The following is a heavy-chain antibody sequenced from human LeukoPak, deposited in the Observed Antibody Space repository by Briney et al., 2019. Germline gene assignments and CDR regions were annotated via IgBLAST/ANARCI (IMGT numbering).Heavy chain of an antibody. CDR3: ARENSGSYREFDY. J-gene: IGHJ4*02. D-gene: IGHD1-26*01. Sequence: SETLSLTCTVSGGSISSYYWSWIRQSAGKGLEWIGRIYTSGSTNYNASLKSRVSMSVDTSKNQFSLKLSSVTAADTAVFYCARENSGSYREFDYWGQGTLVTVSS. CDR2: IYTSGST. CDR1: GGSISSYY. V-gene: IGHV4-4*07.